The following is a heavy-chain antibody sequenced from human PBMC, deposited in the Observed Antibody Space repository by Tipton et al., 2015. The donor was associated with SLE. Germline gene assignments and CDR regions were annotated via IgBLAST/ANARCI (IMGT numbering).Heavy chain of an antibody. CDR1: GVSISGYY. CDR2: IYYSGSS. CDR3: ARDSTGAGTSFGY. V-gene: IGHV4-59*01. J-gene: IGHJ4*02. D-gene: IGHD6-19*01. Sequence: TLSLTCTVSGVSISGYYWSWIRQPPGKGLEWVGYIYYSGSSNYNPSLKSRVTISVDTSKNQFSLKLNSVTAADTAVYYCARDSTGAGTSFGYWGQGTLVTVSS.